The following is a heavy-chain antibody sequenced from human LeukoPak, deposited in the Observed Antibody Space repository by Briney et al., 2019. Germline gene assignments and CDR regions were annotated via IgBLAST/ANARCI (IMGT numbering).Heavy chain of an antibody. CDR2: ISYDGSNK. D-gene: IGHD7-27*01. J-gene: IGHJ3*02. CDR3: ARAHLTGDRRDAFDI. V-gene: IGHV3-30-3*01. Sequence: GGSLRLSCAASGFTFSSYAMHWVRQAPGKGLEWVAVISYDGSNKYYADSVKGRFTISRDNSKNTLYLQMNSLRAEDTAVYYCARAHLTGDRRDAFDIWGQGTMVPVSS. CDR1: GFTFSSYA.